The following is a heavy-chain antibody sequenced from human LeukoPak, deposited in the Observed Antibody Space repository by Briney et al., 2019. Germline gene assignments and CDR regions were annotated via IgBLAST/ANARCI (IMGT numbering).Heavy chain of an antibody. CDR2: IWYDGSNE. J-gene: IGHJ4*02. CDR1: RITLSSYG. Sequence: GGSLRLSCAASRITLSSYGMHWVRQAPGKGLEWVAVIWYDGSNEYYADSVKGRFTISRDNSKNTLYLQMNSLRAEDTAVYYCAKPASGTYYMFDYWGQGTLVTVSS. CDR3: AKPASGTYYMFDY. D-gene: IGHD1-26*01. V-gene: IGHV3-33*06.